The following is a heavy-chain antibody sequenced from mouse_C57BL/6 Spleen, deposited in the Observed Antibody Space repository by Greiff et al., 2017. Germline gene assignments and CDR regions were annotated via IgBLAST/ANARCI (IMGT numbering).Heavy chain of an antibody. J-gene: IGHJ3*01. D-gene: IGHD1-3*01. CDR2: IDPEDGET. Sequence: VQLQQSGAELVKPGASVKLSCTASGFNIKDYYMHWVKQRTEQGLEWIGRIDPEDGETTSAPKFQGKATITADTSSNTAYLQLSSLTSEDTAVYYCARGEWLAYWGQGTLVTVSA. CDR3: ARGEWLAY. CDR1: GFNIKDYY. V-gene: IGHV14-2*01.